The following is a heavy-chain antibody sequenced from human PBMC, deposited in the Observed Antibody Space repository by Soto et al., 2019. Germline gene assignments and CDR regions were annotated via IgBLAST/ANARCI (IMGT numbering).Heavy chain of an antibody. CDR1: GFTFSSYG. CDR2: ISYDGSNK. V-gene: IGHV3-30*18. Sequence: PGGSLRLSCAASGFTFSSYGMHWVRQAPGKGLEWVAVISYDGSNKYYADSVKGRFTISRDNSKNTLYLQMNSLRAEDTAVYYCAKGRTYYYDSSGHFDYWGQGTLVTVSS. J-gene: IGHJ4*02. D-gene: IGHD3-22*01. CDR3: AKGRTYYYDSSGHFDY.